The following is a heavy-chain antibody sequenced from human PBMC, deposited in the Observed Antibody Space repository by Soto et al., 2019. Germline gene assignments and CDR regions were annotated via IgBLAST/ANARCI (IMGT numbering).Heavy chain of an antibody. CDR2: FESGGSI. CDR1: GFSFSTYN. Sequence: PGGSLRLSCAASGFSFSTYNMNWVRQAPGKGLDWVSVFESGGSIYYADSVKGRFIISRDYAKNTVYLQMNNLRAEDTAVYYCARAGVTPHFFDYWGQGTLVTVSS. V-gene: IGHV3-53*01. D-gene: IGHD3-3*02. J-gene: IGHJ4*02. CDR3: ARAGVTPHFFDY.